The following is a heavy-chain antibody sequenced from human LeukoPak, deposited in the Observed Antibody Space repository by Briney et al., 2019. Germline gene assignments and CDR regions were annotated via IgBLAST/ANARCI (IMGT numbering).Heavy chain of an antibody. CDR1: GYTFTSYG. V-gene: IGHV1-18*01. Sequence: VASVKVSCKASGYTFTSYGISWVRQAPGQGLEWMGWISAYNGNTNYAQKLQGRVTMTTDTSTSTAYMELRSLRSDDTAVYYCARDLHPRLTGYFDYWGQGTLVTVSS. CDR2: ISAYNGNT. J-gene: IGHJ4*02. CDR3: ARDLHPRLTGYFDY. D-gene: IGHD3-16*01.